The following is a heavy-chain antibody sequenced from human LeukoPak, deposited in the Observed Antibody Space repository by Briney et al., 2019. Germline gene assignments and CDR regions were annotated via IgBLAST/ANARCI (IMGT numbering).Heavy chain of an antibody. CDR3: VRAPPAMYYYGSGSYGYYYYMDV. CDR2: ISSSSYI. J-gene: IGHJ6*03. D-gene: IGHD3-10*01. V-gene: IGHV3-21*01. CDR1: GFTFSSYA. Sequence: GGSQRLSCAASGFTFSSYAMSWVCPAPGKGLEWVSSISSSSYIYYADSVKGRFTISRDNAKNSLYLQMNGLRAEDTAVYYCVRAPPAMYYYGSGSYGYYYYMDVWGKGTTVTVSS.